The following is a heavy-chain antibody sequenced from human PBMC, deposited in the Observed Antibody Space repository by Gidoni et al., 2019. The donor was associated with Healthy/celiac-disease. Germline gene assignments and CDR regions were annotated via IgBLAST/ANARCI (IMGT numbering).Heavy chain of an antibody. D-gene: IGHD6-13*01. J-gene: IGHJ4*02. CDR2: IYYSGST. CDR3: ATVGYSSSWYRKNTDY. Sequence: QLQLQESGPGLVKPSETLSLTCTVSGGSISSSSYYWGWIRQPPGKGLEWIGSIYYSGSTYYNPSLKSRVTISVDTSKNQFSLKLSSVTAADTAVYYCATVGYSSSWYRKNTDYWGQGTLVTVSS. CDR1: GGSISSSSYY. V-gene: IGHV4-39*01.